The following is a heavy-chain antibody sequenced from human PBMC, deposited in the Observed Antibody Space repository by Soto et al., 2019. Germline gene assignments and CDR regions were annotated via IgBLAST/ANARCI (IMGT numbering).Heavy chain of an antibody. CDR3: ARDQNRVDSSSGGGWFDP. Sequence: GASVKVSCKASGYTFTSYGISWVRQAPGQGLEWMGWISAYNGNANYAQKLRGRVTMTTDTSTSTAYMELRSLRSDDTAVYYCARDQNRVDSSSGGGWFDPWGQGTLVTVSS. J-gene: IGHJ5*02. CDR2: ISAYNGNA. D-gene: IGHD6-6*01. CDR1: GYTFTSYG. V-gene: IGHV1-18*04.